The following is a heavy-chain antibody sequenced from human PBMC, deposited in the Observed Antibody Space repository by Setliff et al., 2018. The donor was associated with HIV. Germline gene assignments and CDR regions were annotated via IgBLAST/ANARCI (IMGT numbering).Heavy chain of an antibody. V-gene: IGHV4-34*01. Sequence: SETLSLTCAVYGGSFSGYYWSWIRQSPGKGLEWIGEINHSGGTNYNPSLRSRVTISVDTAKNQFSLKLRSLTAADTAVYYCARGGIILVRGVSNWFDSWGQGTLVTVSS. D-gene: IGHD3-10*01. CDR2: INHSGGT. J-gene: IGHJ5*01. CDR3: ARGGIILVRGVSNWFDS. CDR1: GGSFSGYY.